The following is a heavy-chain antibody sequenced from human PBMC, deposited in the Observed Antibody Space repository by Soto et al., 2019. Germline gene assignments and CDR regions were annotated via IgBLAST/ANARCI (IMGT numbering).Heavy chain of an antibody. CDR3: ARVNSSSSRIFDF. J-gene: IGHJ4*02. Sequence: VQLVESGGGLVQPGGSLRLSCDASGFTFNTYSMNWVRQAPGKGLEWVSYISSSGSTIHYADSVKGRFTISRDNAKNSLFLQLNSLRAEDTAVYYCARVNSSSSRIFDFWGQGTLVTVSS. V-gene: IGHV3-48*01. CDR2: ISSSGSTI. CDR1: GFTFNTYS. D-gene: IGHD6-6*01.